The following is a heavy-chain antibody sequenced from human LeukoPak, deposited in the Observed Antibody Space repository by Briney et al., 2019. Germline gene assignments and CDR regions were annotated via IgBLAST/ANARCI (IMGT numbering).Heavy chain of an antibody. CDR1: GFTFSSYA. CDR2: ISGSGGST. Sequence: PGGSLRLSCAASGFTFSSYAMSWVRQAPGKGLEWVSAISGSGGSTYYADSVKGRFTISRDNSKNTLYLQMNSLRAEDTAVYYCAKDLGYQKSTRYYYYYYYMDVWGKGTTVTVSS. V-gene: IGHV3-23*01. J-gene: IGHJ6*03. D-gene: IGHD6-13*01. CDR3: AKDLGYQKSTRYYYYYYYMDV.